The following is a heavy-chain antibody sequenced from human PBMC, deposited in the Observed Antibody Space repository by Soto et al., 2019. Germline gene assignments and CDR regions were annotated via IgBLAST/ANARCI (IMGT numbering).Heavy chain of an antibody. D-gene: IGHD2-2*01. CDR2: IIPIFGSP. Sequence: GASVKVSCKASGGTFTSYGLCWVRQAPGQGLEWMGGIIPIFGSPNYAQTFQGRITITADESTSTAYMELSSLRSEDTAVYYCARTSCSSIACYGTIDYWGQGTLVTVSS. CDR1: GGTFTSYG. J-gene: IGHJ4*02. V-gene: IGHV1-69*13. CDR3: ARTSCSSIACYGTIDY.